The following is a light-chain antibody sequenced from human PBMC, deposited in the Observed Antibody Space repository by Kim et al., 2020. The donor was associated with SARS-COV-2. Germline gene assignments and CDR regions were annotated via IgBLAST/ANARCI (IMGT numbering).Light chain of an antibody. CDR2: DVS. Sequence: QSALTQPRSVSGSPGQSVTISCTGTSSDVGGYNYVSWYQQHPGKAPKLMIYDVSKRPSGVPDRFSGSKSGNTASLTISGLQTEDGADYYCCSYAGSYTYAVFGGGTQLTVL. CDR3: CSYAGSYTYAV. CDR1: SSDVGGYNY. V-gene: IGLV2-11*01. J-gene: IGLJ2*01.